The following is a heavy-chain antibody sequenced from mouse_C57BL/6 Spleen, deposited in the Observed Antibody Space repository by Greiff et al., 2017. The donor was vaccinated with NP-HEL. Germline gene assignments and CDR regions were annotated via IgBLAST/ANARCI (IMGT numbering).Heavy chain of an antibody. CDR2: ISSGSSTI. D-gene: IGHD3-1*01. CDR1: GFTFSDYG. Sequence: EVKLMESGGGLVKPGGSLKLSCAASGFTFSDYGMHWVRQAPEKGLEWVAYISSGSSTIYYADTVKGRFTISRDNAKNTLFLQMTSLRSEDTAMYYCARGGLSYYYAMDYGGQGTSVTVSS. V-gene: IGHV5-17*01. J-gene: IGHJ4*01. CDR3: ARGGLSYYYAMDY.